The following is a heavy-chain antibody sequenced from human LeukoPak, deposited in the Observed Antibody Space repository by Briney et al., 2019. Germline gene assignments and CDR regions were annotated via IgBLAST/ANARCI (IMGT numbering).Heavy chain of an antibody. CDR1: GFTFSSYS. J-gene: IGHJ4*02. V-gene: IGHV3-66*01. D-gene: IGHD3-16*02. CDR3: ARDREFSY. Sequence: GGSLRLSCAASGFTFSSYSMNWVRQAPGKGLEWVSVIYSGGSTYYADSVKGRFTISRDNSKNTLYLQMNSLRAEDTAVYYCARDREFSYWGQGTLVTVSS. CDR2: IYSGGST.